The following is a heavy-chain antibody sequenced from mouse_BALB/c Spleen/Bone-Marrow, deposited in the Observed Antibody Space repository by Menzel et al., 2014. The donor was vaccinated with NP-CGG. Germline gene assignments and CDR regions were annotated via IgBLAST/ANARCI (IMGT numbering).Heavy chain of an antibody. D-gene: IGHD1-1*01. J-gene: IGHJ2*01. Sequence: EVKVIESGPGLVKPSHSLSFTCTVTVDTITSDYAWNWIRQFPGNRLEWKGYINYSGSTSYNPSLKSRISITRDTSKNQFFLQLNSVTTEDTATYYCARSVYYGSSYVDYWGQGTTLTVSS. CDR1: VDTITSDYA. V-gene: IGHV3-2*02. CDR3: ARSVYYGSSYVDY. CDR2: INYSGST.